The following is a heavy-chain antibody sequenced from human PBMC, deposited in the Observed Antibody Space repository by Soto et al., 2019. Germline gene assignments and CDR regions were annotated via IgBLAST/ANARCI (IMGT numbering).Heavy chain of an antibody. D-gene: IGHD2-15*01. CDR2: ISGSGGST. V-gene: IGHV3-23*01. CDR1: GFTFSSYA. J-gene: IGHJ4*02. Sequence: EVQLLESGGGLVQPGGSLRLSCGASGFTFSSYAISWVRQAPGKGPEWVSAISGSGGSTYYADSVKGRFTISRDNSKNTLYLQMNSLRAEDTAVYYCAKARVVAATQPFDYWGQGTLVTVSS. CDR3: AKARVVAATQPFDY.